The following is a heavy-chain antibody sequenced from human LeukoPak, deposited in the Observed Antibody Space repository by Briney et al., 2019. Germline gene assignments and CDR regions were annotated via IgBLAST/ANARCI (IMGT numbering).Heavy chain of an antibody. V-gene: IGHV1-3*01. CDR3: ARVIVVIPGTNIWFDP. CDR2: INAGNGNT. CDR1: GYTFTSYA. D-gene: IGHD2-2*01. Sequence: AASVKVSCKASGYTFTSYAMHWVRQAPGQRLEWMGWINAGNGNTKYSQKFQGRVTITRDTSASTAYMELSSLTPEDTAVYYCARVIVVIPGTNIWFDPWGQGTLVTVSS. J-gene: IGHJ5*02.